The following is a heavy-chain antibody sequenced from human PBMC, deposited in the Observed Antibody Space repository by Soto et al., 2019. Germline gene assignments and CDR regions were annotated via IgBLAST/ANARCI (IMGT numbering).Heavy chain of an antibody. J-gene: IGHJ6*02. CDR3: AREGLLIEDIVVVPAAPYYYYGMDV. CDR2: IIPIFGTA. Sequence: QVQLVQSGAEVKKPGSSVKVSCKASVGTFSSYAISWVRQAPGQGLEWMGGIIPIFGTANYAQKFQGRVTITADESTSTAYMELSSLRSEDTAVYYCAREGLLIEDIVVVPAAPYYYYGMDVWGQGTTVTVSS. V-gene: IGHV1-69*01. D-gene: IGHD2-2*01. CDR1: VGTFSSYA.